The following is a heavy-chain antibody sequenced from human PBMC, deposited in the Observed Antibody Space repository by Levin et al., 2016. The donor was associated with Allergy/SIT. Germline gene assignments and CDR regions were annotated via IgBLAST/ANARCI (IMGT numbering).Heavy chain of an antibody. D-gene: IGHD2-15*01. CDR2: IYPGDSDT. CDR3: ARRDGYCSGGSCYWALRY. V-gene: IGHV5-51*01. CDR1: GYSFTSYW. J-gene: IGHJ4*02. Sequence: KVSCKGSGYSFTSYWIGWVRQMPGKGLEWMGIIYPGDSDTRYSPSFQGQVTISADKSISTAYLQWSSLKASDTAMYYCARRDGYCSGGSCYWALRYWGQGTLVTVSS.